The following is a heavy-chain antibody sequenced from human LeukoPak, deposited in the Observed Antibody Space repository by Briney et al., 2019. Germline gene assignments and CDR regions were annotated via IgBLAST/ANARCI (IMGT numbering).Heavy chain of an antibody. CDR3: ARGGWQEWSNWFDP. J-gene: IGHJ5*02. D-gene: IGHD2-8*01. CDR1: GASISSSSYY. V-gene: IGHV4-39*01. Sequence: SETLSLTCTVSGASISSSSYYWGWIRQPPGKGLEWFGSIYYSGGTDYYAPLKSRIIMSVDASKNQFSLKLSSVTAADAAVYYCARGGWQEWSNWFDPWGQGTLVTVSS. CDR2: IYYSGGT.